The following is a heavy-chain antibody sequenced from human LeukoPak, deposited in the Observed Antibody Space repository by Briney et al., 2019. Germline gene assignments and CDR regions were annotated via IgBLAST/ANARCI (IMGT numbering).Heavy chain of an antibody. D-gene: IGHD3-10*01. J-gene: IGHJ6*03. CDR1: GFTFSSYG. Sequence: GGTLRLSCAASGFTFSSYGMSWVRQAPGKGLEWVSSISSSSSYIYYADSVKGRFTISRDNAKNSLYLQMNSLRAEDTAVYYCAREVLLWFGEITQDYYMDVWGKGTTVTISS. CDR3: AREVLLWFGEITQDYYMDV. CDR2: ISSSSSYI. V-gene: IGHV3-21*01.